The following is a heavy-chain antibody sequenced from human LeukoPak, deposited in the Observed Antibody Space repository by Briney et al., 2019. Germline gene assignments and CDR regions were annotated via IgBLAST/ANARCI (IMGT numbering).Heavy chain of an antibody. D-gene: IGHD3-3*01. J-gene: IGHJ3*02. CDR2: IYTSGST. V-gene: IGHV4-4*09. CDR3: ARTEWLFNAFDI. CDR1: GGSISSYY. Sequence: SETLSLTCTVSGGSISSYYWSWIRQPPGKGLEWIGYIYTSGSTNYNPSLKSRLTISVDTSKNQFSLKLGSVTAADTAVYYCARTEWLFNAFDIWGLGTMVTVSS.